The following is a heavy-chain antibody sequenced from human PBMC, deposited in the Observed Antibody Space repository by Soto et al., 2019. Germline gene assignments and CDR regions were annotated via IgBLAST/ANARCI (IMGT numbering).Heavy chain of an antibody. D-gene: IGHD1-26*01. Sequence: EVQLVESGGGLVQPGGSLRLSCAASGFTFSDHYMDWVRQAPGKGLEWVGRIRHRADGYITEYAASVKGRLTISREESWDSLYLQMNSLQTGDTAVDFCARLWGRWFDAWGQGTLVTVSS. V-gene: IGHV3-72*01. J-gene: IGHJ5*02. CDR1: GFTFSDHY. CDR3: ARLWGRWFDA. CDR2: IRHRADGYIT.